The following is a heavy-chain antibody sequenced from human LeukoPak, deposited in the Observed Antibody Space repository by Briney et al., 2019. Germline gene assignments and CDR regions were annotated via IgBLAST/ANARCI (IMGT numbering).Heavy chain of an antibody. CDR3: ARVDVGRYYYDSSGYSYGNPLGY. CDR1: GSTFTSYG. D-gene: IGHD3-22*01. V-gene: IGHV1-18*01. Sequence: ASVKLSCTASGSTFTSYGISWGRQAPGQGLEWMGWISAYNGNTNYAQNPQGRVTTTTDTSTGTAYMELRSLRSDDTAVYYCARVDVGRYYYDSSGYSYGNPLGYWGQGTLVTVSS. J-gene: IGHJ4*02. CDR2: ISAYNGNT.